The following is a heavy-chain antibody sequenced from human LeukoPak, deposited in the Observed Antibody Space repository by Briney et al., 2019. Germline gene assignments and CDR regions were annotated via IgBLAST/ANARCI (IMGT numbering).Heavy chain of an antibody. CDR1: GFTFSNYA. CDR2: ISDSGGST. Sequence: GGSLRLSCAASGFTFSNYAMSWVRQAPGKGLEWVSTISDSGGSTYYADSVKGRFTISRDNAKNSLYLQMNSLRAEDTAVYYCARDGSRVGYWGQGTLVTVSS. V-gene: IGHV3-23*01. CDR3: ARDGSRVGY. D-gene: IGHD3-10*01. J-gene: IGHJ4*02.